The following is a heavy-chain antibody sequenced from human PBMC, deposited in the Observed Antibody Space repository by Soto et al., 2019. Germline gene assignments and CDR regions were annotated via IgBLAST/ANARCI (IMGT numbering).Heavy chain of an antibody. CDR3: AKDYYYDSEGRTYFDY. Sequence: GGSLRLSCAASGFTFSSYAMSWVRQAPGKGLEWVSAISGSGGSTYYADSVKGRFTISRDNSKNTLYLQMNSLRAEDTAVYYCAKDYYYDSEGRTYFDYWGQGAQVTVSS. CDR1: GFTFSSYA. D-gene: IGHD3-22*01. V-gene: IGHV3-23*01. CDR2: ISGSGGST. J-gene: IGHJ4*02.